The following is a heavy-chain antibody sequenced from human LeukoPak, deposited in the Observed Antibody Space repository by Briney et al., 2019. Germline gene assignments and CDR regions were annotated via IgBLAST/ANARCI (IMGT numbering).Heavy chain of an antibody. Sequence: ASVKVSCKASGYTLTSYGISCVRQAPGQGLEWMGWISAYNGNTNYAQRLQGRVTMTTDTSTSTAYMELRSLRSDDTAVYYCARNDYGDFRYDYWGQGTLVTVSS. D-gene: IGHD4-17*01. CDR1: GYTLTSYG. J-gene: IGHJ4*02. CDR2: ISAYNGNT. V-gene: IGHV1-18*01. CDR3: ARNDYGDFRYDY.